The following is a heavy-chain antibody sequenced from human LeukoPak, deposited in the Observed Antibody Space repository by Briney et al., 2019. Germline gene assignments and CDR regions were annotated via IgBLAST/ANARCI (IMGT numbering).Heavy chain of an antibody. J-gene: IGHJ4*02. CDR3: VREYNGDSTDY. CDR2: IYFTGST. V-gene: IGHV4-59*01. CDR1: GGSITSYY. Sequence: PSETLSLTCTVSGGSITSYYWSWIRQPPGKGLEWIGNIYFTGSTNYNPSLKSRVTILMDTSKNQFSLRLSSVTAADTAVYYCVREYNGDSTDYWGQGTLVTVSS. D-gene: IGHD4-17*01.